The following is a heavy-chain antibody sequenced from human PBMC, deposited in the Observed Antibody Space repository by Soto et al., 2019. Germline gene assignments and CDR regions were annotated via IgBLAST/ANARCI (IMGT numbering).Heavy chain of an antibody. CDR1: GGSFSGYY. CDR3: ATGEYSSGWYAY. J-gene: IGHJ4*02. CDR2: INHSGST. V-gene: IGHV4-34*01. Sequence: TLSLTCAVYGGSFSGYYWSWIRQPPGKGLEWIGEINHSGSTNYNPSLKSRVTISVDTSKNQFSLKLSSVTAADTAVYYCATGEYSSGWYAYWGQGTLVTVSS. D-gene: IGHD6-19*01.